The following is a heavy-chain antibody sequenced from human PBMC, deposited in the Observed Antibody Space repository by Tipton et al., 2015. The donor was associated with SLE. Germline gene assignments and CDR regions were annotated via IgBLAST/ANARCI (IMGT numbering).Heavy chain of an antibody. D-gene: IGHD6-13*01. CDR2: IYHSGST. CDR1: GGSISSHY. V-gene: IGHV4-59*04. J-gene: IGHJ4*02. CDR3: VGIARGY. Sequence: TLSLTCTVSGGSISSHYWSWIRQPPGKGLEWIGSIYHSGSTYYNPSLKSRVTISVDTSKNQFSLKLSSVTAADTAVHYCVGIARGYWGQGTLVTVSS.